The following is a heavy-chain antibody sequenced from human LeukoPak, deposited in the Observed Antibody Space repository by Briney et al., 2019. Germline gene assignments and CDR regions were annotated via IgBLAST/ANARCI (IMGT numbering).Heavy chain of an antibody. CDR2: IDPSDSYT. V-gene: IGHV5-10-1*01. Sequence: GESLRISCQGSGYSFPIYWISWVRQMPGKGLEWMGRIDPSDSYTNYSPSSQGHVTISADKSISTAYLQWSSLRASDTAIYYCARLKRDGYNFDYWGQGTLVTVSS. J-gene: IGHJ4*02. D-gene: IGHD5-24*01. CDR1: GYSFPIYW. CDR3: ARLKRDGYNFDY.